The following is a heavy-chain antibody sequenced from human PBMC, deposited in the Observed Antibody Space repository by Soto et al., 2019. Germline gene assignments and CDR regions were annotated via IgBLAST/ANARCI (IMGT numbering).Heavy chain of an antibody. CDR1: GFTFDDYA. V-gene: IGHV3-9*01. CDR3: TKAESSGWQYAFDY. D-gene: IGHD6-19*01. Sequence: EVQLVGSGGGLVQPGRSLRLSCAASGFTFDDYAMHWVRQAPGKGLEWVSGLSWNGASIDYAESVKGRFTISRDKAKNSLYLQMNSLRPEDTAFYYCTKAESSGWQYAFDYWGQVILVTVSS. J-gene: IGHJ4*02. CDR2: LSWNGASI.